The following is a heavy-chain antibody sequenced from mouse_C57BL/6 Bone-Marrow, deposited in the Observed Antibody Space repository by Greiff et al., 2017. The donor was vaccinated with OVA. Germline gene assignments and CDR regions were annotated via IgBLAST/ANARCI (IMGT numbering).Heavy chain of an antibody. J-gene: IGHJ1*03. Sequence: QVQLQQSGAELVRPGASVTLSCKASGYTFTDYEMHWVKQTPVHGLEWIGAIDPETGGTAYNQKFKGKAILTADKSSSTAYMELRSLTSEDSAVYCCTRCHYYGSTYWYFDVWGTGTTVTVSS. CDR2: IDPETGGT. CDR1: GYTFTDYE. D-gene: IGHD1-1*01. V-gene: IGHV1-15*01. CDR3: TRCHYYGSTYWYFDV.